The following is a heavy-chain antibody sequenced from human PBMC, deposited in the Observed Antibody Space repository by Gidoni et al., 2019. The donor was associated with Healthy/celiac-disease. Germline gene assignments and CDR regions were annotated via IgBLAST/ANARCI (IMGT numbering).Heavy chain of an antibody. CDR3: AGGQDQLLFGYYMDV. V-gene: IGHV1-46*01. D-gene: IGHD2-2*01. J-gene: IGHJ6*03. CDR2: INPSGGST. Sequence: QVQLVQSGAEVKKPGASVKVSCKASGYTFTSYYMHWVRQAPGQGLEWMGIINPSGGSTSYAQKFQGRVTMTRDTSTSTVYMEPSSLRSEDTAVYYCAGGQDQLLFGYYMDVWGKGTTVTVSS. CDR1: GYTFTSYY.